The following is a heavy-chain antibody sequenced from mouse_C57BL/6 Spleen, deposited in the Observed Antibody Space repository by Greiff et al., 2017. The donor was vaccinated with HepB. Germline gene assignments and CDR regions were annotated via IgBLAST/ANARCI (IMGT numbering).Heavy chain of an antibody. Sequence: EVQLQQSGPELVKPGASVKISCKASGYTFTDYYMNWVKQSHGKSLEWIGDINPNNVGTSYNQKFKGKATLTVDKSSSTAYMELRSLTSEDSAVYYCARGYWYFDVWGTGTTVTVSS. CDR3: ARGYWYFDV. J-gene: IGHJ1*03. V-gene: IGHV1-26*01. CDR1: GYTFTDYY. CDR2: INPNNVGT.